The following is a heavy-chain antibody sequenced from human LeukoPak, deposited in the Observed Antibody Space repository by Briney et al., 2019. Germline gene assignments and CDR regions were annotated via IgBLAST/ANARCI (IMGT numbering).Heavy chain of an antibody. D-gene: IGHD2-15*01. CDR2: IYHSGST. Sequence: SETLSLTCAVSGYSISSGYYWGGIRQPPGKGLEWIGSIYHSGSTYYNPSLKSRVTMSVDTSKNQFSLKLSSVTAADTAVYYRARGGRYCSGGSCSYYYYYMDVWGKGTTVTVSS. J-gene: IGHJ6*03. CDR1: GYSISSGYY. V-gene: IGHV4-38-2*01. CDR3: ARGGRYCSGGSCSYYYYYMDV.